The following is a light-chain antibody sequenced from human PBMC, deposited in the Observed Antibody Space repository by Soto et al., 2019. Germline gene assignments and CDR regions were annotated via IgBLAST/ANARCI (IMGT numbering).Light chain of an antibody. J-gene: IGLJ1*01. CDR1: SSNIGAGYD. V-gene: IGLV1-40*01. CDR2: GNS. Sequence: QSVLTQPPSVSGAPGHRVTISCTGSSSNIGAGYDVHWYQQLPGTAPKLLIYGNSNRPSGVPDRFSGSKSDTSASLAITGLQAEDEADYYCQSYDSSLSGSGVFGTGTKVTVL. CDR3: QSYDSSLSGSGV.